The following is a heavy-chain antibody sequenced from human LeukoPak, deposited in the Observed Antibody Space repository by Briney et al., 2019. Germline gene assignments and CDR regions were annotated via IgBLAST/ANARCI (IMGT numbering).Heavy chain of an antibody. J-gene: IGHJ4*02. CDR2: IYYSGST. V-gene: IGHV4-59*08. D-gene: IGHD2-2*01. Sequence: SETLPLTCTVSGSSISSYYWSWIRQPPGKGLEWIGYIYYSGSTNYNPSLKSRVTISVDTSKNQFSLKLSSVTAVDTAVYYCARNTPGYCSSTSCYGTIDYWGQGTLVTVSS. CDR1: GSSISSYY. CDR3: ARNTPGYCSSTSCYGTIDY.